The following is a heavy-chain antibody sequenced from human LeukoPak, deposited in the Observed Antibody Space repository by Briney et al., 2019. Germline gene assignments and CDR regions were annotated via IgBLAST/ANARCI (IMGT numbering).Heavy chain of an antibody. Sequence: ASVKVSGKTSGYSFTSYYIHWVRQAPGQGLEWMGIINPSGGSTTYAQKFQGRLTMASDTSTSTVYMELSSLRSEDTAMYYCARSSAYYNEADIWGQGTMVTVSS. V-gene: IGHV1-46*01. CDR1: GYSFTSYY. J-gene: IGHJ3*02. D-gene: IGHD1-26*01. CDR2: INPSGGST. CDR3: ARSSAYYNEADI.